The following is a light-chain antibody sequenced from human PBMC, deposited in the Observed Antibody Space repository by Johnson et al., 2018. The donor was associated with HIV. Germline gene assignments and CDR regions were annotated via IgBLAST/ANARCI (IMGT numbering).Light chain of an antibody. V-gene: IGLV1-51*01. CDR2: DNN. CDR3: ATWDRSLSAGGANYV. J-gene: IGLJ1*01. CDR1: ISNIGNNY. Sequence: QAVLTQPPSVSAAPGQKVTISCSGSISNIGNNYVSWYQQLPGTAPKLLIYDNNKRPSGIPDRFSGSKSGTSATLGITGLQTGDEADYYCATWDRSLSAGGANYVLGTGTKVTVL.